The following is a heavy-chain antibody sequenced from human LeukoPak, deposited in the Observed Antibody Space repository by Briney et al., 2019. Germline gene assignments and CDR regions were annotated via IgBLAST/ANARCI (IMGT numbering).Heavy chain of an antibody. D-gene: IGHD4-17*01. CDR3: ARRATVTKAFDY. Sequence: PSETLSLTCTVSGGSFSSSTYYWGWLRQPPGMGLEWIGSIYYSRTTYYNPSLNRRVTRAVDTSKIQFSMKLRSLTAADTAVYYCARRATVTKAFDYWGQGTLVTVSS. J-gene: IGHJ4*02. CDR1: GGSFSSSTYY. CDR2: IYYSRTT. V-gene: IGHV4-39*01.